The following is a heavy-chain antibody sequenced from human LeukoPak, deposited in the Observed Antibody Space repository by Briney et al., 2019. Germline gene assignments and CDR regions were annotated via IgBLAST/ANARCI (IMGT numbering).Heavy chain of an antibody. V-gene: IGHV1-69*05. J-gene: IGHJ4*02. D-gene: IGHD4-17*01. CDR2: ILTVFGTT. CDR3: ARSKSVAYGFDY. Sequence: GSSVKVSCKASGGTFNNYAISWVRQAPGQGLEWMGGILTVFGTTNYEQKFQGRVTITTDESTSTAYMELSSLRSEDTTIYYCARSKSVAYGFDYWGQGTLVTVSS. CDR1: GGTFNNYA.